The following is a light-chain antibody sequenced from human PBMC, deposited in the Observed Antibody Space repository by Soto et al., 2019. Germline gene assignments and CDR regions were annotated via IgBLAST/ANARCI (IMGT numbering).Light chain of an antibody. CDR2: GAS. Sequence: EIVLTQSPCTLSLSPGERATLSCRASQSVTSSYSAWYQQKPGPAPRLLIYGASSRATGIPDRFSGSGSGTDFTLTISRLDPEDFAVYFCQQSGSSPRTFGQGTKVDIK. CDR3: QQSGSSPRT. J-gene: IGKJ1*01. V-gene: IGKV3-20*01. CDR1: QSVTSSY.